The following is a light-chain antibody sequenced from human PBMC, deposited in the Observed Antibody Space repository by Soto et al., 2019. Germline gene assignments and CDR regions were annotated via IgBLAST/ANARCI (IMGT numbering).Light chain of an antibody. J-gene: IGKJ1*01. CDR2: KAS. CDR3: QHYNSYSEA. Sequence: DIQMTQSPSTLSDSVGDRVTITCRASQTISSWLAWYQQKPGKAPKLLIYKASTLKSGVPSRFSGSGSGTEFTLTISSLQPDDFATYYCQHYNSYSEAFGQGTKVDIK. V-gene: IGKV1-5*03. CDR1: QTISSW.